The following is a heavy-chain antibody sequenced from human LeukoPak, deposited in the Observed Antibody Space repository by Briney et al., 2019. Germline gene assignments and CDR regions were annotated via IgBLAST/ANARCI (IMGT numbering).Heavy chain of an antibody. CDR2: IYHSGST. V-gene: IGHV4-38-2*02. J-gene: IGHJ4*02. CDR3: ARELDPYDILTGWGPYFDY. CDR1: GYSISSGYY. Sequence: SETLSLTCAVSGYSISSGYYWGWIRQPPGKGLEWIGSIYHSGSTYYNPSLKSRVTISVDTSKNQFSLKLSSVTAADTAVYYWARELDPYDILTGWGPYFDYWGQGTLVTVSS. D-gene: IGHD3-9*01.